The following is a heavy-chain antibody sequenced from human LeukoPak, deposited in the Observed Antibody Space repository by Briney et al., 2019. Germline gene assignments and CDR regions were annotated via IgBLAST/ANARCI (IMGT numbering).Heavy chain of an antibody. CDR2: ISYDGSNK. CDR1: GFTYSSYA. CDR3: ARGGHYYGSGSYYKGDWFDP. V-gene: IGHV3-30*04. Sequence: TGGSLRLSCAASGFTYSSYAMHWVRQAPGKGLEWVAVISYDGSNKYYADSVKGRFTISRDNSKNTLYLQMNSLRAEDTAVYYCARGGHYYGSGSYYKGDWFDPWGQGTLVTVSS. J-gene: IGHJ5*02. D-gene: IGHD3-10*01.